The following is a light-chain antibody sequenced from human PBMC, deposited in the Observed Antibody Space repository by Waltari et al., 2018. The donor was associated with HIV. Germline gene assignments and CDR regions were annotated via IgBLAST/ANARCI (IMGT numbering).Light chain of an antibody. CDR3: QQYERIPLT. Sequence: DIQMTQSPSSLSASVGDRVTITCQASQDIGDRVNWYQQKPGKAPKLLIHDASNLQTWVPPRVSGSGSGTEFTFTISSLLPEDIATYSCQQYERIPLTFGGGTKVEI. CDR1: QDIGDR. CDR2: DAS. J-gene: IGKJ4*01. V-gene: IGKV1-33*01.